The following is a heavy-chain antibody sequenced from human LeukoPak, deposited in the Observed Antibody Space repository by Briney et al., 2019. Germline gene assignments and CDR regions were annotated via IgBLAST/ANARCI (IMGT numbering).Heavy chain of an antibody. J-gene: IGHJ5*02. D-gene: IGHD2-2*01. CDR1: GFTFSSYA. V-gene: IGHV3-23*01. Sequence: PGGSLRLSCAASGFTFSSYAMSWVRQAPGKGLEWVSAISGSGGSTYYADSVKGRFTISRDNSKNTLYLQMNSLRAEDTAVYYCAKRKKGYCSSTSCYRGAFDPWGQGTLVTVSS. CDR2: ISGSGGST. CDR3: AKRKKGYCSSTSCYRGAFDP.